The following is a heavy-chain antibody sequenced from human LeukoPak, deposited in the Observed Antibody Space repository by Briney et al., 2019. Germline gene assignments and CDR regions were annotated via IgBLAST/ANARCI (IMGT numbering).Heavy chain of an antibody. CDR2: ISSSSTI. CDR3: ARGAYYYED. Sequence: GGSLRLSCAASGLTFSSHSMNWVRQAPGKGLEWVSYISSSSTIYYADSVKGRFTISRDNAKNSLYLQMNSLRAEDTAVYYCARGAYYYEDWGQGTLVTVSS. D-gene: IGHD3-22*01. CDR1: GLTFSSHS. J-gene: IGHJ4*02. V-gene: IGHV3-48*01.